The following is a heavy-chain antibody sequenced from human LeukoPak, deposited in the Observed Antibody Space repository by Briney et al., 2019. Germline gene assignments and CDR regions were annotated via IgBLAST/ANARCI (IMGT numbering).Heavy chain of an antibody. J-gene: IGHJ5*02. V-gene: IGHV3-53*01. CDR3: ARERGYYEYNWFDP. CDR1: GFTVSSNY. Sequence: GGSLRLSCAASGFTVSSNYMRWVRQAPGKGLEWVSVIYSGGSTYYADSVKGRFTISRDNSKNTQYLQMNSLRAEDTAVYYCARERGYYEYNWFDPRGQGTLVTVSS. D-gene: IGHD3-22*01. CDR2: IYSGGST.